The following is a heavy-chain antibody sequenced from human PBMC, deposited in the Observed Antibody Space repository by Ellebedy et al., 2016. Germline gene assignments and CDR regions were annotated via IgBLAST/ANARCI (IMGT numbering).Heavy chain of an antibody. CDR3: ARDLLRPRYFQY. V-gene: IGHV3-23*01. J-gene: IGHJ1*01. CDR2: ISHSGGST. CDR1: GFTFSSYA. Sequence: GGSLRLSCAASGFTFSSYAMSWVRQAPGKGLEWVSAISHSGGSTHYADSVKGRFTASRDDVENSMYLQMNNLRAEDTAVYYCARDLLRPRYFQYWGQGTLVTVS. D-gene: IGHD2-15*01.